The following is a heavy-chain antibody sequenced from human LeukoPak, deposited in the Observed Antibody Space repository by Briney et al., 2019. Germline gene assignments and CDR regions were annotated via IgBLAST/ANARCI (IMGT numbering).Heavy chain of an antibody. Sequence: SQTLSLTCTDSGGSTSSNYWSSIRQPPGTGLECIRYIYFSGSTNHNPSLKRRVTISVATSKTQSSLRLSPVTAADPAVSYCARGGNWFHPWGQGTLVPVSS. V-gene: IGHV4-59*08. CDR1: GGSTSSNY. CDR2: IYFSGST. CDR3: ARGGNWFHP. J-gene: IGHJ5*02.